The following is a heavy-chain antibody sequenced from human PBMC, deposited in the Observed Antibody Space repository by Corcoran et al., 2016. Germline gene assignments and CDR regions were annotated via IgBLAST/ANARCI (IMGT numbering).Heavy chain of an antibody. V-gene: IGHV4-31*03. CDR2: IYYSGST. D-gene: IGHD3-22*01. CDR3: ARAGGFYDRPTRGPFDY. J-gene: IGHJ4*02. CDR1: GGSISSGGYY. Sequence: QVQLRESGPGLVKPSQTLSLTCTVSGGSISSGGYYWSWIRQHPGKGLEWIGYIYYSGSTYYNPSLKSRVTISVDTSKNQFSRKLSSVTAADTAVYYCARAGGFYDRPTRGPFDYWGQGTLVTVSS.